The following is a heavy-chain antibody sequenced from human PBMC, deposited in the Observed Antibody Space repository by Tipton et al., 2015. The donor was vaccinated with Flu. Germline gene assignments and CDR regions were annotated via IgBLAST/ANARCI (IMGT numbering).Heavy chain of an antibody. J-gene: IGHJ4*02. Sequence: TLSLNCTVSGGSISSYYWSWIRQPPGKGLEWIGYIYYSGSTNYNPSLKSRVTISVDTSKNQFSLKLSSVTAADTAVYYCARFIAAAADYWGQGTLVTVSS. CDR3: ARFIAAAADY. CDR1: GGSISSYY. CDR2: IYYSGST. V-gene: IGHV4-59*01. D-gene: IGHD6-13*01.